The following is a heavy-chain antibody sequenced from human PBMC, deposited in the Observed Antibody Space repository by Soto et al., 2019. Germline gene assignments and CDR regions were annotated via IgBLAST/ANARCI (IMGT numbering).Heavy chain of an antibody. CDR3: ARGRRVVDTAMVTYYYYGMDV. D-gene: IGHD5-18*01. Sequence: SETLSLTGAVYGGSFSGYYWSWIRQPPGKGLEWIGEINHSGSTNYNPSLKSRVTISVDTPKNQFSLKLSSVTAADTAVYYCARGRRVVDTAMVTYYYYGMDVWGQGTTVTVSS. CDR1: GGSFSGYY. V-gene: IGHV4-34*01. CDR2: INHSGST. J-gene: IGHJ6*02.